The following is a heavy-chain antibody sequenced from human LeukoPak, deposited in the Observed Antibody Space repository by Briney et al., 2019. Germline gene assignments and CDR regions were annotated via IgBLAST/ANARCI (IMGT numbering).Heavy chain of an antibody. Sequence: GGSLRLSCAASGFTFSDYYMGWIRQAPGKGLEWISYVTNNNGAMFYAGSVEGRFTIFRDNAKNTLYLQMNSLRAEDTAVYYCAELGITMIGGVWGKGTTVTISS. CDR1: GFTFSDYY. CDR2: VTNNNGAM. D-gene: IGHD3-10*02. V-gene: IGHV3-11*04. CDR3: AELGITMIGGV. J-gene: IGHJ6*04.